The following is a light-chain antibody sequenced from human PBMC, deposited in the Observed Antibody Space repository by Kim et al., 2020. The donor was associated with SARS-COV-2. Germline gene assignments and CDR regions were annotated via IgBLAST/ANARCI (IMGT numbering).Light chain of an antibody. V-gene: IGKV3-20*01. Sequence: EIVLTQSPGTLSLSPGERATLSCRASQSVSSTYLAWYQHKPGQAPRLLIYGASSRATGIPDRFSGSGSGTDFTLTISRLEPEDFAVYYCQQYGTSPTTFGHGTKV. CDR1: QSVSSTY. CDR2: GAS. CDR3: QQYGTSPTT. J-gene: IGKJ1*01.